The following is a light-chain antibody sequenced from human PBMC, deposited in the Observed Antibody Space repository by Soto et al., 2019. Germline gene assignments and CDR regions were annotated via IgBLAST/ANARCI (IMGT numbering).Light chain of an antibody. CDR3: QQYDYLPYS. V-gene: IGKV1-33*01. J-gene: IGKJ2*01. CDR2: DAS. Sequence: DIRMTQSPSSLSASVGDKVTITCQANEDITNYLNWYQQKPGKAPKLLIYDASNLETGVPSRFSGSGSGTDFTFTISSLQPEDFATYYCQQYDYLPYSFGQGTKLDIK. CDR1: EDITNY.